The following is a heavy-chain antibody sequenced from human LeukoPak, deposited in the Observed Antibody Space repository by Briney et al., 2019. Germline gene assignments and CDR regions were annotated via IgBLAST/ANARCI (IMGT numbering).Heavy chain of an antibody. CDR2: ISYDGSHK. J-gene: IGHJ4*02. D-gene: IGHD3-22*01. CDR1: GFTFITYA. V-gene: IGHV3-30-3*01. CDR3: ARDRYSSGYYPIFDY. Sequence: GGSLRLSCTASGFTFITYAMHWVRQAPGKGLEWVALISYDGSHKYYADSVKGRFTISRDNSKNTLYLQMNSLRAEDTAVYYCARDRYSSGYYPIFDYWGQGTLVTVSS.